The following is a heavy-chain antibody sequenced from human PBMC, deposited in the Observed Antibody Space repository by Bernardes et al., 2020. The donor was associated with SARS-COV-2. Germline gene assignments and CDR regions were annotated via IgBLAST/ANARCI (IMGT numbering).Heavy chain of an antibody. J-gene: IGHJ6*02. D-gene: IGHD6-13*01. V-gene: IGHV1-18*01. CDR3: ARDATGYSSSWYDYYYYGMDV. CDR1: GYTFTSYG. CDR2: ISAYNGNT. Sequence: ASVKVSCKASGYTFTSYGISWVRQAPGQGLEWMGWISAYNGNTNYAQKLQGRVTMTTDTSTSTAYMELRSLRSDDTAVYYCARDATGYSSSWYDYYYYGMDVWGQGTTVTVSS.